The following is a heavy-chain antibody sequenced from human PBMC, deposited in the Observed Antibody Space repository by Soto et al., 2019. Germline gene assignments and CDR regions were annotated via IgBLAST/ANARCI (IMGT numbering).Heavy chain of an antibody. D-gene: IGHD3-10*01. CDR3: ANYIYSGSEISAFEL. CDR1: GFPFNAYG. V-gene: IGHV3-23*01. J-gene: IGHJ3*01. Sequence: EEQLLESGGDLIQPGESLRLSCAASGFPFNAYGFNWVRQAPGKGLEWLSFIGATGSTTFYAESVKGRFTISRDDSNDTLYLHMNSLRAEDTAVYYCANYIYSGSEISAFELWGQGRMVTVSS. CDR2: IGATGSTT.